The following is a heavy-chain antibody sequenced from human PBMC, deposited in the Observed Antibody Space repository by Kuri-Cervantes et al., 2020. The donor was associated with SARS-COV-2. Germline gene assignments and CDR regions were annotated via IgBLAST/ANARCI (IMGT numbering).Heavy chain of an antibody. CDR2: IVVGSGNT. CDR1: GFTFTSSA. J-gene: IGHJ3*02. Sequence: SVKASCKASGFTFTSSAMQWVRQARGQRLEWIGWIVVGSGNTNYAQKFQERVTITRDMSTSTAYMELSSLRSEDMAVYYCAAALIDAFDIWGQGTMVTVSS. CDR3: AAALIDAFDI. V-gene: IGHV1-58*02.